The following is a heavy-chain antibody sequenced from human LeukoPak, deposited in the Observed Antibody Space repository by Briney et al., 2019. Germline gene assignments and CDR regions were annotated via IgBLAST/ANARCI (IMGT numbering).Heavy chain of an antibody. CDR3: ARLPYGSGSPSSFDY. J-gene: IGHJ4*02. CDR1: GYSIGSGYY. V-gene: IGHV4-38-2*02. D-gene: IGHD3-10*01. CDR2: IYHSGST. Sequence: SETLSLTCTVSGYSIGSGYYWGWIRQPPEKGLEWIGSIYHSGSTYYNPSLKSRVTISVDTSKNQFSLKLSSVTAADTAVYYCARLPYGSGSPSSFDYWGQGTLVTVSS.